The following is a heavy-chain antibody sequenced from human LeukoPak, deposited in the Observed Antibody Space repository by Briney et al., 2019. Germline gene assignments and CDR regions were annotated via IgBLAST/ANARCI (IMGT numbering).Heavy chain of an antibody. J-gene: IGHJ3*02. V-gene: IGHV1-24*01. CDR1: GYTLTEIS. D-gene: IGHD1-1*01. CDR3: ATVWLQLARAFDI. CDR2: FDPEDGET. Sequence: ASVKVSCKVSGYTLTEISMHWVRQAPGKGLEWMGGFDPEDGETIYAQKFQGRVTMTEDTSTDTAYMELSSLRSEDTAVYYCATVWLQLARAFDIWGQGTMVTVSS.